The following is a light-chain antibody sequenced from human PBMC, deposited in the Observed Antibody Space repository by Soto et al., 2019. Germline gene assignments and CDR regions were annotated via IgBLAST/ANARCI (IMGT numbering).Light chain of an antibody. CDR3: QHYNFWPHS. J-gene: IGKJ2*01. V-gene: IGKV3-15*01. CDR1: QSVRDN. CDR2: RAS. Sequence: EILLTQSPVALAVSPGEVATLSCRASQSVRDNLAWYQQKPGQAPRLLIYRASIRATGVPARFSGSGSGTEFTLTISGLQSEDVSIYFCQHYNFWPHSFGQGTKVDIK.